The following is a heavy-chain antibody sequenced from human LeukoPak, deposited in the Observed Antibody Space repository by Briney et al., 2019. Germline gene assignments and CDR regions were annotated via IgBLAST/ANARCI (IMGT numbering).Heavy chain of an antibody. CDR3: VRDNGWFHYDY. D-gene: IGHD6-19*01. J-gene: IGHJ4*02. CDR2: ISPSEDEK. V-gene: IGHV3-7*03. CDR1: GFPFSAYW. Sequence: GGSLRLSCVASGFPFSAYWMTWIRQAPGKGLEWVADISPSEDEKRYMDSVKGRFATSRNNAGNSLFLQMSSLRVEETAVYYCVRDNGWFHYDYWGQGILVTVS.